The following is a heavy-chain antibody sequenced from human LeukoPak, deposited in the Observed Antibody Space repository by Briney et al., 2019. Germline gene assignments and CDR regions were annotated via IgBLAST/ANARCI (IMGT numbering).Heavy chain of an antibody. Sequence: SETLSLTCTVSGGSISSYYWSWIRQPAEKGLEWIGRIYTSGSTNYNPSLKSRVTMSVDTSKNQFSLKLSSVTAADTAVHYCASSSSWYPSFDYWGQGTLVTVSS. CDR2: IYTSGST. D-gene: IGHD6-13*01. CDR3: ASSSSWYPSFDY. J-gene: IGHJ4*02. V-gene: IGHV4-4*07. CDR1: GGSISSYY.